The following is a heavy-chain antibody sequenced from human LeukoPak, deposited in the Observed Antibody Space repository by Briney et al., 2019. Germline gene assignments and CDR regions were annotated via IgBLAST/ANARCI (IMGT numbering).Heavy chain of an antibody. CDR1: GLTFRTNW. CDR3: ARDGKSKQGFDY. D-gene: IGHD4-23*01. Sequence: PGGSLRLSCAASGLTFRTNWMSWVRQAPGKGLEWVANIKQDGSDKNYVDSVKGRFTISRDNAKNSLYLQMNSLRVEDTAVYYCARDGKSKQGFDYWGQGTLVTVSS. CDR2: IKQDGSDK. J-gene: IGHJ4*02. V-gene: IGHV3-7*01.